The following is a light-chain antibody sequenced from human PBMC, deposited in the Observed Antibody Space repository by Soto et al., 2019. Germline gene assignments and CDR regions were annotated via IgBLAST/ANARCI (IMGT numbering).Light chain of an antibody. Sequence: QSALTQPASVSGSPGQSITISCTGTSSDVGGYNYVSWYQQHPGKAPKLIIYEVAHRPSGVSDRFSGSKSGNTASLTISGLQADDEADYYCSSYTNIVTLVFCGGTKLTVL. V-gene: IGLV2-14*01. CDR3: SSYTNIVTLV. CDR1: SSDVGGYNY. CDR2: EVA. J-gene: IGLJ2*01.